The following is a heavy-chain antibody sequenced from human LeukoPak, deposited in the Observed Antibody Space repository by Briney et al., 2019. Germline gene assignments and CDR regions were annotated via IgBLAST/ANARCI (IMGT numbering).Heavy chain of an antibody. D-gene: IGHD3-10*01. CDR1: GFTFSSYW. V-gene: IGHV3-7*01. CDR2: IKQDGSGK. Sequence: GGSLRLSCAASGFTFSSYWMNSVRQAPGKGLEWVANIKQDGSGKNYLDSVKGRFTISRDNAKNSLFLQMNSLRAEDTAVYYCARDPSGSPVFDPWGQGTLVTVSS. J-gene: IGHJ5*02. CDR3: ARDPSGSPVFDP.